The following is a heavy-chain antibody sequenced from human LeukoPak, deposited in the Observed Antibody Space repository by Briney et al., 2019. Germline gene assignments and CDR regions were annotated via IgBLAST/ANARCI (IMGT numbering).Heavy chain of an antibody. D-gene: IGHD1-26*01. J-gene: IGHJ4*02. CDR1: GXXFTSXA. CDR2: INAGNGNT. Sequence: SGXXFTSXAXHWVXXAXGQXGXXXGWINAGNGNTKYSQKFQGRVTITRDTSASTAYMELSSLRSEDTAVYYCARGSYWDLYYFDYWGQGTLVTVSS. V-gene: IGHV1-3*01. CDR3: ARGSYWDLYYFDY.